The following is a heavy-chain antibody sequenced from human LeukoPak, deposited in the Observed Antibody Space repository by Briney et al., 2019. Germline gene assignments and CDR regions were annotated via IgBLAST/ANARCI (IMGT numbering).Heavy chain of an antibody. D-gene: IGHD4-23*01. CDR2: IKSTTVDATP. CDR3: TTGPGNSGY. Sequence: PGGSLRLSCAASAFTFSSYSMSWVRQAPGKGLEWVGRIKSTTVDATPEYAAPVRGRFTISRDDSKNTVYLQMNGLKSEDTAVYYCTTGPGNSGYWGQGTLVTVSS. CDR1: AFTFSSYS. V-gene: IGHV3-15*01. J-gene: IGHJ4*02.